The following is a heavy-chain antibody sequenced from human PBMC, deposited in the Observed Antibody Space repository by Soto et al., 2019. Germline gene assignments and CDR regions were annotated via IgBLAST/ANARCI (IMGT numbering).Heavy chain of an antibody. Sequence: SETLSLTCTVSGGSISSCYWSWIRQPAGKGLEWIGRIYTSGSTNYNPSLKSRVTMSLDTSKNQFSLKLTSVTAADTALYYCARGNCSSPNCYSFSGYYGMDVWGQGTTVNVSS. CDR1: GGSISSCY. D-gene: IGHD2-2*01. CDR2: IYTSGST. CDR3: ARGNCSSPNCYSFSGYYGMDV. V-gene: IGHV4-4*07. J-gene: IGHJ6*02.